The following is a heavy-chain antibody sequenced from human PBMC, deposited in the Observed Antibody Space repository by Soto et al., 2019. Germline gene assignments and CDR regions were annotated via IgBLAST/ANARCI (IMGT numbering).Heavy chain of an antibody. CDR2: INGDGGGNGGST. V-gene: IGHV3-23*01. J-gene: IGHJ4*02. D-gene: IGHD3-9*01. Sequence: EVQLLESGGGLVQPGGSLRLSCAASGFTFSNYAMTWVRQAPGKGLEWVSAINGDGGGNGGSTYYADSVKGRFTISRDNSRNTLYLHMNNLRVEDTAVYYCAKRPLTWYLGLDYWGQGAPVTVSS. CDR3: AKRPLTWYLGLDY. CDR1: GFTFSNYA.